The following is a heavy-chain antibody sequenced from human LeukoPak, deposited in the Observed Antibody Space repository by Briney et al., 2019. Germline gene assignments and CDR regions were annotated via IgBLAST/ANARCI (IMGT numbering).Heavy chain of an antibody. CDR1: GFTFSSYS. D-gene: IGHD3-10*01. CDR2: ISSSSSYI. CDR3: ARAGDIGQYNWFDP. J-gene: IGHJ5*02. V-gene: IGHV3-21*01. Sequence: GGSLRLSCAASGFTFSSYSMNWVRQAPGKGLEWVSSISSSSSYIYYADSVKGRFTISRDNAKNSLYLQMNSLRAKDTAVYYCARAGDIGQYNWFDPWGQGTLVTVSS.